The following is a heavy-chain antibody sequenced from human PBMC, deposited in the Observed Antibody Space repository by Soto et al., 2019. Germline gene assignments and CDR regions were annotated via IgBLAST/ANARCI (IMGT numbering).Heavy chain of an antibody. CDR2: IRSKANSYAT. J-gene: IGHJ3*02. CDR3: TSALLLWFGEIDAFDI. V-gene: IGHV3-73*01. D-gene: IGHD3-10*01. Sequence: GWSLTLSCTASYFTFTTAWINLVRKNPVKLLECVCRIRSKANSYATAYAASVKGRFTISRDDSKNTAYLQMNSLKTEDTAVYYCTSALLLWFGEIDAFDIWGQGTMVTVSS. CDR1: YFTFTTAW.